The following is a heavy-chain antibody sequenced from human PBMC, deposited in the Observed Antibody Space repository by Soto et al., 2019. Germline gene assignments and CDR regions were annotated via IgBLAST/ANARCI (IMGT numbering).Heavy chain of an antibody. D-gene: IGHD3-10*01. CDR3: ARDGGDGSGSLDD. CDR1: GLTFSTFA. CDR2: ISYDGSNK. Sequence: GGSLRLSCAASGLTFSTFAMHWVRQAPGKGLDWVAVISYDGSNKYYADSVKGRFTISRDNSKNTLHLQMNSLTSEDTAVYYCARDGGDGSGSLDDWGQGTLVTVSS. J-gene: IGHJ4*02. V-gene: IGHV3-30-3*01.